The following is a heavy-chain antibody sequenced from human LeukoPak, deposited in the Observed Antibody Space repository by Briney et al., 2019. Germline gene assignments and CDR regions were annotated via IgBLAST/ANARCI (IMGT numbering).Heavy chain of an antibody. D-gene: IGHD3-10*01. CDR2: IYYGGSI. CDR3: ARVRRPTYYYGSGSYETYYFDY. Sequence: SETLSLTCTVSGGSISSYYWSWIRQPPGKGLEWIGYIYYGGSINYTPSLKSRVTISVDTSKNQFSLKLSSVTAADTAVYYRARVRRPTYYYGSGSYETYYFDYWGQGTLVTVSS. V-gene: IGHV4-59*01. J-gene: IGHJ4*02. CDR1: GGSISSYY.